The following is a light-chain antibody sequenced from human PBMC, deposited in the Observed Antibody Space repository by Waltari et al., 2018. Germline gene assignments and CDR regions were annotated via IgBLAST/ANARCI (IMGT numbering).Light chain of an antibody. V-gene: IGKV1-39*01. J-gene: IGKJ5*01. CDR1: QSVSNS. CDR3: QQTSRTPIT. CDR2: GAS. Sequence: DIEMTQSRSSLSASVGDRVTITCRARQSVSNSFNWYQQKPGKAPKLLIFGASNLHSGVAAKFSGSGSGTDFTLTISSLQPEDSATYYCQQTSRTPITFGQGTRVEIK.